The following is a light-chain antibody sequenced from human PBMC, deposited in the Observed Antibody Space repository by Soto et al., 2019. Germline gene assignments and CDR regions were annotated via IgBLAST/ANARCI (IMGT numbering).Light chain of an antibody. J-gene: IGKJ5*01. CDR2: NAS. V-gene: IGKV3-11*01. CDR1: QSVSTF. CDR3: QQRGDWPPIT. Sequence: ELVLTQSPATLSLSPGERAILSCTSSQSVSTFLAWFQHKPGQPPRLLIYNASNRTTGIPARFSGSGSGTDFTLTISSLEPEDFAVYYCQQRGDWPPITFGQGTRLEI.